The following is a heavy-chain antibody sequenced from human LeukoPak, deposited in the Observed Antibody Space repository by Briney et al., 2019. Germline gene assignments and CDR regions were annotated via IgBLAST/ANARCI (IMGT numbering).Heavy chain of an antibody. V-gene: IGHV3-9*01. CDR1: GFTFDDYA. CDR2: ISWNSGSI. CDR3: AKARSGWYSPFDY. D-gene: IGHD6-19*01. J-gene: IGHJ4*02. Sequence: GGSLRLSCGASGFTFDDYAMHWVRQAPGKGLEWVSGISWNSGSIGYADSVKGRFTISRDNAKNSLYLQMNSLRAEDTALYYCAKARSGWYSPFDYWGQGTLVTVSS.